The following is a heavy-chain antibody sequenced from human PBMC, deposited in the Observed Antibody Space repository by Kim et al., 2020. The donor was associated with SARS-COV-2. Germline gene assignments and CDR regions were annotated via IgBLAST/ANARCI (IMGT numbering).Heavy chain of an antibody. CDR3: ARDRGEQWLVGRAY. D-gene: IGHD6-19*01. V-gene: IGHV3-11*04. J-gene: IGHJ4*02. Sequence: ADSGKDRFSISRDNAKNSLYLQMNSLRAEDTAVYYCARDRGEQWLVGRAYWGQGTLVTVSS.